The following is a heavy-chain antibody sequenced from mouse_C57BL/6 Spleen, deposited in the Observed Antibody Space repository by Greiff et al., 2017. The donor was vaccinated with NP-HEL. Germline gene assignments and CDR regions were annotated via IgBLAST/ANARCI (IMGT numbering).Heavy chain of an antibody. Sequence: QVQLKQPGAELVKPGASVKLSCKASGYTFTSYWMHWVKQRPGQGLEWIGMIHPNSGSTNYNEKFKSKATLTVDKSSSAAYMQLSSLTSEDSAVYYCARFPYDYDLAWFAYWGQGTLVTVSA. CDR1: GYTFTSYW. V-gene: IGHV1-64*01. CDR3: ARFPYDYDLAWFAY. CDR2: IHPNSGST. J-gene: IGHJ3*01. D-gene: IGHD2-4*01.